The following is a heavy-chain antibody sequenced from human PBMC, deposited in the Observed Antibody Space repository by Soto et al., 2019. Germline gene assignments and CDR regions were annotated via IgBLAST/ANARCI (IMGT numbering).Heavy chain of an antibody. CDR2: ISTYNGDT. CDR3: AREGVAPYNYYGMDV. D-gene: IGHD2-2*02. J-gene: IGHJ6*02. Sequence: QVQLVQSGAEVKKPGASVKVSWKASGYTFTRSGISWLRPAHGQGLEWMGWISTYNGDTNYAQTFQGRDTMTTDTSTSTVHLEVRSLRSDGTAVYYCAREGVAPYNYYGMDVWGQGTPVIVSS. V-gene: IGHV1-18*01. CDR1: GYTFTRSG.